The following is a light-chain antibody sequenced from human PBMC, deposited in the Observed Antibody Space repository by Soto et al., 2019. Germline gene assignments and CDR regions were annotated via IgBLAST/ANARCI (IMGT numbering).Light chain of an antibody. Sequence: DIQLTQSPAFLSASVGDRVTITCRASQGISSNFAWYQQKPGKAPKLLIFAASTLQSGVPSRFSGSGSGTEFTLTISSLQPEDFATYYCQQLNSYLFTFGQGTRLEIK. V-gene: IGKV1-9*01. J-gene: IGKJ5*01. CDR1: QGISSN. CDR3: QQLNSYLFT. CDR2: AAS.